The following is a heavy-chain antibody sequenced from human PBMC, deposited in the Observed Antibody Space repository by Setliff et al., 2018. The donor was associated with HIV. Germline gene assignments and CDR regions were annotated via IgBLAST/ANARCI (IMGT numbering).Heavy chain of an antibody. CDR3: ARGGYHGFGSYGDY. CDR2: LNPSGDST. V-gene: IGHV1-46*01. J-gene: IGHJ4*02. D-gene: IGHD3-10*01. CDR1: GYTFTDYY. Sequence: GASVKVSCKASGYTFTDYYLHWVRQAPGQGPEWMGILNPSGDSTAYAQQFQGRVTMTRDTSTSTVYMELSSLRSEDTAVYYCARGGYHGFGSYGDYWGQGTLVTVSS.